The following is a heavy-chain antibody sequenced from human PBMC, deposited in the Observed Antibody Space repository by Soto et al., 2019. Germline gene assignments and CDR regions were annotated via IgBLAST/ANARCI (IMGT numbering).Heavy chain of an antibody. CDR3: ARNHEDIVVVPAAMHDNWFDP. CDR2: ISGYNGKT. J-gene: IGHJ5*02. Sequence: ASVKVSCKASGYTFTSYGISWVRQAPGQGLEWMGWISGYNGKTNYAQKVQDRVTMTTDTSTSTVYMELSSLRSEDTAVYYCARNHEDIVVVPAAMHDNWFDPWGQGTLVTVSS. V-gene: IGHV1-18*01. CDR1: GYTFTSYG. D-gene: IGHD2-2*01.